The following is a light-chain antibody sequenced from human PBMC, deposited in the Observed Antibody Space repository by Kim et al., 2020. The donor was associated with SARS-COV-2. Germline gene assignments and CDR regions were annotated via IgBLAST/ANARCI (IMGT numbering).Light chain of an antibody. J-gene: IGKJ1*01. CDR3: QQYSIYWT. CDR1: QGISNA. V-gene: IGKV1-13*02. CDR2: GAS. Sequence: SAVVGDRVTITCRASQGISNALAWYQQNPGNVPKLLFYGASNLESAVPSRISGSGSGTEFTLTITSLQPDDVATYYCQQYSIYWTLGQGTKLDIK.